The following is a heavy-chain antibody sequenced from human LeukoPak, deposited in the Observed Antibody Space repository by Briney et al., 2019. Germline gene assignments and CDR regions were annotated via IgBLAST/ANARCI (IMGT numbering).Heavy chain of an antibody. J-gene: IGHJ4*02. CDR3: AKEAYRYGYFDY. CDR2: ISYDGSNK. CDR1: GFTFSSYG. D-gene: IGHD5-18*01. Sequence: GGSLRLSCAASGFTFSSYGMHWVRQAPGKGLEWVAVISYDGSNKYYADSVKGRLTISRDNSKNTLYLQMNSLRAEDTALYFCAKEAYRYGYFDYRGQGTLVTVSS. V-gene: IGHV3-30*18.